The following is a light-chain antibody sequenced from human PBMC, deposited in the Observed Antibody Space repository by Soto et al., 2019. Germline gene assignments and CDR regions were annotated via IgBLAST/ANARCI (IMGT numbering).Light chain of an antibody. CDR1: SSNIGTGYD. CDR3: QSFDTSLRGSV. V-gene: IGLV1-40*01. J-gene: IGLJ1*01. CDR2: DNT. Sequence: QSVLTQPPSVSGAPGQRVTISGTGSSSNIGTGYDVHWYQQLPGTAPKLLIYDNTNRPSGVPDRFSGSKSGTSASLAITGLQAEDEADYYCQSFDTSLRGSVFGSGTKVTVL.